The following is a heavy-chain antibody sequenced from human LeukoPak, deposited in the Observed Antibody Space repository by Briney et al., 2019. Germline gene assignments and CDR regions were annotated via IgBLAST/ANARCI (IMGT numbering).Heavy chain of an antibody. Sequence: GASVKASRKASGYTFTGYYMHWVRQAPGQGLEWMGWINPNSGGTNYAQKFQGRATMTRDTSISTAYMELSRLRSDDTAVYYCARKRGASDYWGQGTLVTVSS. J-gene: IGHJ4*02. CDR3: ARKRGASDY. CDR1: GYTFTGYY. CDR2: INPNSGGT. V-gene: IGHV1-2*02. D-gene: IGHD3-10*01.